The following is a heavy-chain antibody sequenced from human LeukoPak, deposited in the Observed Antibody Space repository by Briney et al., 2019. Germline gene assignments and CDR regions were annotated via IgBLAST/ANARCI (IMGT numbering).Heavy chain of an antibody. Sequence: ASVKVSCKASGYTFTDYYIHWVRQAPGQGLEWMGWINPNSGGTNYAQKFQGRVTMTRDTSISTAYMELSRLRSDDTAVYYCARDGIAAAGTSLPYYYYYMDVWGKGTTVTVSS. CDR2: INPNSGGT. J-gene: IGHJ6*03. CDR1: GYTFTDYY. CDR3: ARDGIAAAGTSLPYYYYYMDV. V-gene: IGHV1-2*02. D-gene: IGHD6-13*01.